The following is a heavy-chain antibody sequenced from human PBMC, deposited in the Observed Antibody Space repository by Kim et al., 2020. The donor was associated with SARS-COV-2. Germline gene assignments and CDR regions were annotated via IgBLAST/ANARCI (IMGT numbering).Heavy chain of an antibody. J-gene: IGHJ6*02. D-gene: IGHD2-2*01. Sequence: SETLSLTCAVYGGSFSGYYWSWIRQPPGKGLEWIGEINHSGSTNYNPSLKSRVTISVDTSKNQFSLKLSSVTAADTAVYYCARDQLPSKGMDVWGQGTTVTVSS. CDR2: INHSGST. V-gene: IGHV4-34*01. CDR1: GGSFSGYY. CDR3: ARDQLPSKGMDV.